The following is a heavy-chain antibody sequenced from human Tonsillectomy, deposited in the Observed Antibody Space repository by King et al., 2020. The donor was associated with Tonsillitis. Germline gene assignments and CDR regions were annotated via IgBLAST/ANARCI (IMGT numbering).Heavy chain of an antibody. Sequence: QLVQSGAEVKKPGESLKISCKGSGYSFTSYWIGWVRQMPGKGLEWMGIIYPGDSDTRYSPSFQGQVTISADKSISTAYLQWSSLKASDTAMYYCARHVQSSGWYSLYYFDYWGQGTLVTVSS. V-gene: IGHV5-51*01. CDR2: IYPGDSDT. CDR3: ARHVQSSGWYSLYYFDY. D-gene: IGHD6-19*01. J-gene: IGHJ4*02. CDR1: GYSFTSYW.